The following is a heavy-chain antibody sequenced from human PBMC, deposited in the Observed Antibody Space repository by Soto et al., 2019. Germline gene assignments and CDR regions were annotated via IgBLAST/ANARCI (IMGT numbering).Heavy chain of an antibody. J-gene: IGHJ4*02. Sequence: EVQLVESGGALVQPGGSLRLSCVASGFKFSIYSMNWVRQAPGKGLEWSAYITSDTKTIKYVDSVKGRFTISRDNAKNSVYLQMNSLGDEDAAVYYCARSVEGHFDYWGQATVVTVSS. CDR3: ARSVEGHFDY. CDR1: GFKFSIYS. V-gene: IGHV3-48*02. CDR2: ITSDTKTI. D-gene: IGHD6-19*01.